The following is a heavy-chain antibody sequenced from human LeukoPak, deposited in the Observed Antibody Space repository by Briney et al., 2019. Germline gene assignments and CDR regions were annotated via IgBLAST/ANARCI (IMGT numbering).Heavy chain of an antibody. D-gene: IGHD3-10*01. V-gene: IGHV3-74*01. J-gene: IGHJ5*02. CDR3: AREVLWFGQNWFDP. CDR1: GFTFSSYW. Sequence: GGSLRLSCAASGFTFSSYWMRWVRQAPGKGLVWVSRINSDGSSTSYADSVKGRFTISRDNAKNTLYLQMNSLRAEDTAVYYCAREVLWFGQNWFDPWGQGTLVTVSS. CDR2: INSDGSST.